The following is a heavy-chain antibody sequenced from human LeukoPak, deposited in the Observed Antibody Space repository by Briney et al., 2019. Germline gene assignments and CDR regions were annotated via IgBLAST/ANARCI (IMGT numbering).Heavy chain of an antibody. CDR1: GFTFTNAW. CDR3: ARVRAVAGSHYFDY. Sequence: GGSLRLSCAASGFTFTNAWMSWVRQAPGKGLEGVGRIKSESDGWTTDYAAPVKGRFTISRDDSKITLYLQMNSLKTEDTAVYYCARVRAVAGSHYFDYWGQGTLVTVSS. CDR2: IKSESDGWTT. J-gene: IGHJ4*02. D-gene: IGHD6-19*01. V-gene: IGHV3-15*01.